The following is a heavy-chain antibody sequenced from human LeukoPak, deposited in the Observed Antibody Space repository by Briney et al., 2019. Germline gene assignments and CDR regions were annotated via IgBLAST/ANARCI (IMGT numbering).Heavy chain of an antibody. Sequence: SETLSLTCTVSGGSISSGDYYGSWIRQPPGKGLEWSGYIYYSGSTYYHPSLKSRVTISVDTSKNRFSPKLSSVTAADTAVYCCARDVWSGYYTYFDYWGQGTLVTVSS. CDR1: GGSISSGDYY. J-gene: IGHJ4*02. D-gene: IGHD3-3*01. CDR3: ARDVWSGYYTYFDY. CDR2: IYYSGST. V-gene: IGHV4-30-4*01.